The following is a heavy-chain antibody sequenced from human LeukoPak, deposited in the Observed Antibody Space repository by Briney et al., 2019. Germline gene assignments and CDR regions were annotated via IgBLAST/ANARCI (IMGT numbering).Heavy chain of an antibody. D-gene: IGHD4-11*01. CDR2: ASSSSSYI. J-gene: IGHJ6*02. CDR1: GFTFDDYA. V-gene: IGHV3-21*01. CDR3: ARGSNYYGMDV. Sequence: GRSLRLSCAASGFTFDDYAMHWVRQAPGKGLEWVSSASSSSSYIYYADSVKGRFTISRDNAKNSLYLQMNSLRAEDTAVYYCARGSNYYGMDVWGQGTTVTVSS.